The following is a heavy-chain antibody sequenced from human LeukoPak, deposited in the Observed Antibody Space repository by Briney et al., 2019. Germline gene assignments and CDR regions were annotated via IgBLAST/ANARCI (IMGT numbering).Heavy chain of an antibody. Sequence: GASVKVSCKASGGTFSSYAINWVRQATGQGLEWMGWMNPNSGNTGYAQKFQGRVTMTRNTSISTAYMELSSLRSEDTAVYYCARTYCSSTSCYYYYYGMDVWGQGTTVTVSS. CDR3: ARTYCSSTSCYYYYYGMDV. CDR2: MNPNSGNT. D-gene: IGHD2-2*01. V-gene: IGHV1-8*02. J-gene: IGHJ6*02. CDR1: GGTFSSYA.